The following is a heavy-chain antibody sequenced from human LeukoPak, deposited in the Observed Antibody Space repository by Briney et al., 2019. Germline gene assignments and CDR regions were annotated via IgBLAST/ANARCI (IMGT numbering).Heavy chain of an antibody. CDR2: LRGKGET. Sequence: GGSLRLSSIASGFTFSSYSMSWVRHGPARGLEWVSRLRGKGETLYADGGKGGVSLSRDEYRHTVNLQLNNLRVEDTAVYYCAKASWVSNADAVLWGQGTLVTVSS. V-gene: IGHV3-23*01. J-gene: IGHJ4*02. CDR3: AKASWVSNADAVL. CDR1: GFTFSSYS. D-gene: IGHD1-1*01.